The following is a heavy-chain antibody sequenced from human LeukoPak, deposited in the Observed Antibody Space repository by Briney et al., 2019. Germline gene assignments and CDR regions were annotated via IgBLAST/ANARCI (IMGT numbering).Heavy chain of an antibody. CDR1: GFTFSIFG. CDR2: ILNDGRHK. V-gene: IGHV3-30*03. CDR3: TSPDTVDT. Sequence: GGSLRLSCTASGFTFSIFGMHWVRQAPGKGLEWVAAILNDGRHKDHAESVRGQFSISRDNFKNTLYLQMNSLRPEDTAVYYCTSPDTVDTWGQGTLVTVSS. D-gene: IGHD5-18*01. J-gene: IGHJ5*02.